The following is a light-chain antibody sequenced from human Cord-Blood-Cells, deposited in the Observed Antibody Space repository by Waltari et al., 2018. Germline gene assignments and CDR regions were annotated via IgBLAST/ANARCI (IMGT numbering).Light chain of an antibody. Sequence: QSALTQPRSVSGSPGQSVTISCTGTSSDVGGYNYVSWYQQHPGKAPKLMIYDVSKRPSGVPERFSGSKSGNTSSLTTAGLEAEDEADYYCCSYAGSYTWVFGGGTKLTVL. CDR1: SSDVGGYNY. J-gene: IGLJ3*02. V-gene: IGLV2-11*01. CDR2: DVS. CDR3: CSYAGSYTWV.